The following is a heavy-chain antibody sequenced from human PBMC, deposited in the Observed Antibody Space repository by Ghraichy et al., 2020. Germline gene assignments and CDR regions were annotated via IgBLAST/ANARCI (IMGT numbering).Heavy chain of an antibody. CDR1: GFTFSSYA. D-gene: IGHD6-19*01. CDR2: ISGSGGST. Sequence: GGSLRLSCAASGFTFSSYAMSWVRQAPGKGLEWVSAISGSGGSTYYADSVKGRFTISRDNSKNTLYLQMNSLRAEDTAVYYCAKAGETYSSGWYGELGLNYFDYWGQGTLVTVSS. CDR3: AKAGETYSSGWYGELGLNYFDY. V-gene: IGHV3-23*01. J-gene: IGHJ4*02.